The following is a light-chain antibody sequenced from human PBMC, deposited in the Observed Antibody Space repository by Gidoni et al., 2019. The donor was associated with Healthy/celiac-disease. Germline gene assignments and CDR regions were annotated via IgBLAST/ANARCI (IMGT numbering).Light chain of an antibody. J-gene: IGLJ1*01. V-gene: IGLV2-14*01. CDR1: SSDVGGYNY. CDR3: SSYTSSSTLYV. CDR2: EVS. Sequence: QSALTQPASVSGAPGRSVTISCTGTSSDVGGYNYVSWYQQHPGKAPKLMIYEVSNRPSGVPDRFSGSKSGNTASLTISGLQAEDEADYYCSSYTSSSTLYVFGTGTKLTVL.